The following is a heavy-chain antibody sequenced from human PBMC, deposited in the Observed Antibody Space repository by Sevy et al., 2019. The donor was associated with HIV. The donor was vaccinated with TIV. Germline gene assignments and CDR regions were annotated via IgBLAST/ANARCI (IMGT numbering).Heavy chain of an antibody. Sequence: SETLSLTCAVYGGTFSGHYWSWIRQPPGKGLEWIGQINHSGSTNYNPSLKSRVTISADTSKNQFSLKLRSVTGADTAVYYCVRRKSGATIGDKSFDYWGQGTLVTVSS. J-gene: IGHJ4*02. CDR2: INHSGST. V-gene: IGHV4-34*01. D-gene: IGHD1-26*01. CDR3: VRRKSGATIGDKSFDY. CDR1: GGTFSGHY.